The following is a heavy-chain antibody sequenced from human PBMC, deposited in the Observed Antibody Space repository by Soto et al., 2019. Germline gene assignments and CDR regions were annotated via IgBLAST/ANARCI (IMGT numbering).Heavy chain of an antibody. CDR1: GYTFTSYY. CDR3: AARDYDILTGYYSREFDY. V-gene: IGHV1-46*03. D-gene: IGHD3-9*01. Sequence: ASVKVSCKASGYTFTSYYMHWVRQAPGQGLEWMGIINPSGGSTSYAQKFQGRVTMTRDTSTSTVYMELSSLRSEDTAVYYCAARDYDILTGYYSREFDYWGQGTLVTVSS. J-gene: IGHJ4*02. CDR2: INPSGGST.